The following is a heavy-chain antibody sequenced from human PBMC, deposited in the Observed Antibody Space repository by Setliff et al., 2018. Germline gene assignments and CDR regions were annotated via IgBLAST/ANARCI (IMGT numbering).Heavy chain of an antibody. Sequence: SETLSLTCTVSDGSISSYYWSWIRQPAGKGLEWIGHIYIGGSANYNPSLKSRVTMSIDTSKNQFSLKLNSVTAADMAVYYCAREQWLDPPGYYYMDVWAKGTTVTVS. J-gene: IGHJ6*03. CDR2: IYIGGSA. CDR3: AREQWLDPPGYYYMDV. CDR1: DGSISSYY. V-gene: IGHV4-4*07. D-gene: IGHD6-19*01.